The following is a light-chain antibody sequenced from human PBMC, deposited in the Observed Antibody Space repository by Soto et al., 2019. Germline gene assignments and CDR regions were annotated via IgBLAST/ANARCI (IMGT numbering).Light chain of an antibody. V-gene: IGKV1-5*01. CDR2: DAS. J-gene: IGKJ4*01. Sequence: DIQMTQSHYTLAASVGDRVTMNCRACQSISSWLAWYQQKPEKAPKLLIYDASSLESGVPSRFSGSVSGTEFTLNISSLLPDDFANYFCPQYNSYSLPCGRGTKVDIK. CDR1: QSISSW. CDR3: PQYNSYSLP.